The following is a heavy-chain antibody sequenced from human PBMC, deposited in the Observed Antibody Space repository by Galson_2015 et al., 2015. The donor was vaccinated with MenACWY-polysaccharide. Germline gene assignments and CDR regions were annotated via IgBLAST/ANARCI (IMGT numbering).Heavy chain of an antibody. CDR1: GFTFSSYW. D-gene: IGHD2-2*01. J-gene: IGHJ4*02. CDR2: IKQDESEK. CDR3: ARAWEVPPAHYFAH. V-gene: IGHV3-7*03. Sequence: SLRLSCAASGFTFSSYWMSWVRQAPGKGLEWVANIKQDESEKYYVDSVKGRFTISRDNAKNSLYLEMNSLRAEDTAVYYCARAWEVPPAHYFAHWCQGSLVTVSS.